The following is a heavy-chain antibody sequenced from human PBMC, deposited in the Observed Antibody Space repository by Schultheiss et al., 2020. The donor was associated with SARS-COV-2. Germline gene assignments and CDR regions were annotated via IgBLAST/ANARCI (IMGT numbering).Heavy chain of an antibody. V-gene: IGHV3-72*01. J-gene: IGHJ4*02. Sequence: GGSLRLSCAASGFTFDDYAMHWVRQAPGKGLEWVGRIRNKANSYTTEYAASVKGRFTISRDDSKNSLYLQMNSLKTEDTAVYYCARDTGYCSGGSCYPDCFDYWGQGTLVTVSS. CDR2: IRNKANSYTT. D-gene: IGHD2-15*01. CDR3: ARDTGYCSGGSCYPDCFDY. CDR1: GFTFDDYA.